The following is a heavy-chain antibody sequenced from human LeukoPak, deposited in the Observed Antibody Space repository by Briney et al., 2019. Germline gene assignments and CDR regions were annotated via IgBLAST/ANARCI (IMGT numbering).Heavy chain of an antibody. CDR1: GGSLSSFY. V-gene: IGHV4-4*09. D-gene: IGHD3-3*01. CDR2: IYSRGST. Sequence: PSETLSLTCTVSGGSLSSFYWSWIRQPPGKGLEWIGYIYSRGSTHYNPSLESRVTISIDTSKKQFSLKLSSVTAADTAVYYCAEVKPFPFFGVAFGGDVLDTWGKGPMVPASS. J-gene: IGHJ3*02. CDR3: AEVKPFPFFGVAFGGDVLDT.